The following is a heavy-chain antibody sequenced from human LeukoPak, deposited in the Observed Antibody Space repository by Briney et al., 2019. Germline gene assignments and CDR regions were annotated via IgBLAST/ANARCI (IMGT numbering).Heavy chain of an antibody. Sequence: ASVKVSCKASGYTFTSYDINWVRQATGQGLEWMGWMNPNSGNTGYAQKFQGRVTMTRNTSISTAYMELSSLRSEDTAVYYCARDLSMIVENWFDPWGQGTLVTVSS. CDR1: GYTFTSYD. CDR3: ARDLSMIVENWFDP. D-gene: IGHD3-22*01. V-gene: IGHV1-8*01. CDR2: MNPNSGNT. J-gene: IGHJ5*02.